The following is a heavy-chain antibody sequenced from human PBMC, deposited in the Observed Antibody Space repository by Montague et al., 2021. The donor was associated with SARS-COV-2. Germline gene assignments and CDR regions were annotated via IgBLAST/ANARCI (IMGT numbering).Heavy chain of an antibody. CDR3: ARSPTYYHILTGYFNGPNWFDP. CDR2: IYYSGST. V-gene: IGHV4-39*01. CDR1: GGSISSSSYY. J-gene: IGHJ5*02. D-gene: IGHD3-9*01. Sequence: SETLSLTCAVSGGSISSSSYYWGWIRQPPGKGLEWIGSIYYSGSTYYNPSLKSRVTMSVDTSKNQFSLKLSSVTAADTAVYYCARSPTYYHILTGYFNGPNWFDPWGQGTLVTVSS.